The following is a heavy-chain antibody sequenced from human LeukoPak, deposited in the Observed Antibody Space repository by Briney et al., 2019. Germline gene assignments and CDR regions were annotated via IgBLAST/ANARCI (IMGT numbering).Heavy chain of an antibody. Sequence: GGSLRLSCAASGFTFSTYSMNWVRQAPGKGLEWVSSISSSSSYIYYADSVKGRFTISRDNAKNSLYLQMNTLRAEDTAVYYCARASGYGTVDYWGQGTLVTVSS. CDR1: GFTFSTYS. CDR2: ISSSSSYI. CDR3: ARASGYGTVDY. V-gene: IGHV3-21*01. J-gene: IGHJ4*02. D-gene: IGHD5-12*01.